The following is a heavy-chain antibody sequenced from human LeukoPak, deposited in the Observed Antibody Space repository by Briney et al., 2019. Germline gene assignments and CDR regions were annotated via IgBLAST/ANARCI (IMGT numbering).Heavy chain of an antibody. V-gene: IGHV4-59*01. Sequence: SETLSLTCTVSGGSISSYYWNWLRQPPGKGLEWIGYIDNSGSTNYNPSLKSRVTISADTSKNQFSLRLSSVTAADTASYYCATWLTLVYAFDIWGQGTMVTVSS. J-gene: IGHJ3*02. CDR3: ATWLTLVYAFDI. CDR1: GGSISSYY. CDR2: IDNSGST. D-gene: IGHD4-23*01.